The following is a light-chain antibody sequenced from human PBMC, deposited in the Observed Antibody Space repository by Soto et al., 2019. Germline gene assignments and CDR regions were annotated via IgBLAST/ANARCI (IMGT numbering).Light chain of an antibody. Sequence: EIVLTQSPGTLSLSPGERAILSCRASQSVGSLLAWYQHIPGQAPRLLIFDASYRAAGIAARFRGSGSGTDFTLTISSLEPEDFAVYYCQQRSNWLTFGGGTKVDIK. V-gene: IGKV3-11*01. CDR3: QQRSNWLT. J-gene: IGKJ4*01. CDR1: QSVGSL. CDR2: DAS.